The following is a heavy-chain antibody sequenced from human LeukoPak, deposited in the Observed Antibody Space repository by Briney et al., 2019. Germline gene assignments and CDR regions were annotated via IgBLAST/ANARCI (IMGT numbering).Heavy chain of an antibody. J-gene: IGHJ4*02. Sequence: PSETLSLTCAVSGYSITSSSWWGWIRQPPGKGLEWIGYIYHSGTTYYNPSLQSRVTMSVDTSKNQFSLKLSSVTAVDTAVYYCARKENVYYYFDYWGQGTLVTVSS. V-gene: IGHV4-28*01. CDR1: GYSITSSSW. CDR2: IYHSGTT. CDR3: ARKENVYYYFDY. D-gene: IGHD3-10*01.